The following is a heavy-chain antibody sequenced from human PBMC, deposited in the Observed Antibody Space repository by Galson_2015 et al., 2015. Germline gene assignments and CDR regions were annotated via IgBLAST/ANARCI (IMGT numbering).Heavy chain of an antibody. CDR1: GFTFSSYG. CDR2: ISYDGSNK. J-gene: IGHJ2*01. D-gene: IGHD6-19*01. V-gene: IGHV3-30*18. Sequence: SLRLSCAASGFTFSSYGMHWVRQAPGKGLEWVAVISYDGSNKYYADSVKGRFTISRDNSKNTLYLQMNSLRAEDTAVYYCAKAPPGWLVLSDWYFDLWGRGTLVTVSS. CDR3: AKAPPGWLVLSDWYFDL.